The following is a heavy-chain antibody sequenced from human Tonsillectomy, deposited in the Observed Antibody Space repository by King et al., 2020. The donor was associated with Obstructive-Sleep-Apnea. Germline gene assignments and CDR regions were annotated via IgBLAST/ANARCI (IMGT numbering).Heavy chain of an antibody. J-gene: IGHJ6*02. CDR3: ARGDIYDFSLYYYYGMDV. CDR2: INHSGST. V-gene: IGHV4-34*01. Sequence: VQLQQWGAGLLKPSETLSLTCAVYGGSFSGHYWSWIRQTPGKGLEWIGEINHSGSTNYNPSLKSRVTILVDTSKNYFSLRLSSVTSADTAVYYCARGDIYDFSLYYYYGMDVWGQGTTVTVSS. CDR1: GGSFSGHY. D-gene: IGHD3-9*01.